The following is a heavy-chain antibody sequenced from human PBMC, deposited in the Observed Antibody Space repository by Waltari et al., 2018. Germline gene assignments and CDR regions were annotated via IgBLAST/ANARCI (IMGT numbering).Heavy chain of an antibody. D-gene: IGHD2-15*01. CDR3: AKLPGYCSGGSCSELRDY. J-gene: IGHJ4*02. CDR1: GFTFSSYE. Sequence: EVQLVESGGGLVQPGGSLRLSCAASGFTFSSYEMNWVRQAPGKGLAWVSYISSSGSTIYYTDSVKGRFTISRDNAKNSLYLQMNSLRAEDTAVYYCAKLPGYCSGGSCSELRDYWGQGTLVTVSS. CDR2: ISSSGSTI. V-gene: IGHV3-48*03.